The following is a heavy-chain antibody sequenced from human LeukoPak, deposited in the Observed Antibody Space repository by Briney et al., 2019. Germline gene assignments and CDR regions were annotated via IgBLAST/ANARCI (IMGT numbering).Heavy chain of an antibody. Sequence: PGGSLRLSCAASGFTFSSYWMHWVRQAPGKGLVWVSRISSDGSDTMYADSVKGRFTISRDNVNNTLYLQMNSLRGDDTAVYYCAREWYLPGTYFMDVWGKGTTVTVSS. V-gene: IGHV3-74*03. CDR2: ISSDGSDT. CDR3: AREWYLPGTYFMDV. CDR1: GFTFSSYW. J-gene: IGHJ6*03. D-gene: IGHD7-27*01.